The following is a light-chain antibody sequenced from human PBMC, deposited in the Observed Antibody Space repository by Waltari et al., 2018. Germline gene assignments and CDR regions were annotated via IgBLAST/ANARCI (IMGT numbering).Light chain of an antibody. V-gene: IGKV1-5*03. J-gene: IGKJ1*01. CDR3: QQYKTHSRA. Sequence: EIQMTKSPSTLSESVGDRDTITFLSSQSIDAWLAWYQQKTGKAPKALIYNASTLENGVPSMFSGSGFGTEFTLTISSLQPEDFATYYCQQYKTHSRAFGPGTKVDVK. CDR1: QSIDAW. CDR2: NAS.